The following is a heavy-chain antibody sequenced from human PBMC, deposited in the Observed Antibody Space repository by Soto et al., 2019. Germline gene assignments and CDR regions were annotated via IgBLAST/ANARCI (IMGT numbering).Heavy chain of an antibody. CDR3: ARSIVVVTALDY. J-gene: IGHJ4*02. D-gene: IGHD2-21*02. V-gene: IGHV1-69*02. CDR1: GGTFSSYT. Sequence: AVKVSCKASGGTFSSYTISWVRQAPGQGLEWMGRIIPILGIANYAQKFQGRVTITADKSTSTAYMELSSLRSEDTAVYYCARSIVVVTALDYWGQGTLVTVSS. CDR2: IIPILGIA.